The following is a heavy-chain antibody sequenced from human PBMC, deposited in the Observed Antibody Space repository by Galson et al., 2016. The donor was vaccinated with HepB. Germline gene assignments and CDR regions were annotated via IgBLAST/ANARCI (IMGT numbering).Heavy chain of an antibody. CDR2: GYDGGTT. CDR3: ARVSDYYGSDY. J-gene: IGHJ4*02. CDR1: GGSISRSTFY. V-gene: IGHV4-39*07. Sequence: SETLSLTCTVSGGSISRSTFYWGWIRQSPGKGLEWIGSGYDGGTTHYNPSLKSRLTISVGTSKNQFSLRVTSATAADTALYYCARVSDYYGSDYWGRGTLVTVSS. D-gene: IGHD3-10*01.